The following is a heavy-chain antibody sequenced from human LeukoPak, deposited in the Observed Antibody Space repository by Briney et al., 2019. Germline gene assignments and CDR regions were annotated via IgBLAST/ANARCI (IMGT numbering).Heavy chain of an antibody. J-gene: IGHJ4*02. Sequence: PSGTLSLTCAVSGGSISSSNWWSWVRQPPGKGLEWIGYIYFSESTYYNPSLKSRVSMSVDTSKNQSSLKVDSVTAADTAVYYCARYLVRGATYYFDYWGQGTQVTVSS. D-gene: IGHD3-10*01. CDR3: ARYLVRGATYYFDY. V-gene: IGHV4-4*02. CDR2: IYFSEST. CDR1: GGSISSSNW.